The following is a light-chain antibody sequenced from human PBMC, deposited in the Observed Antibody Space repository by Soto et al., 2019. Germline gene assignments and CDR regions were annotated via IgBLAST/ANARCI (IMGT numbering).Light chain of an antibody. CDR3: QQYGSTPQA. CDR1: QSASSSY. J-gene: IGKJ1*01. Sequence: ELVLTQSPGTLSLSPGERATLSCRASQSASSSYLAWYQQKPGQAPRLLIYGASSRATSIPDRFSGSGAGTDFTLIISRLEPEEFAVDYCQQYGSTPQAFGQGTKVDIK. V-gene: IGKV3-20*01. CDR2: GAS.